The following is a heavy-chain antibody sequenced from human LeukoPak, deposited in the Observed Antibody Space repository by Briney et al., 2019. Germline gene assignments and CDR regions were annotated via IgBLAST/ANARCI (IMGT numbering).Heavy chain of an antibody. CDR1: GGSISGYY. J-gene: IGHJ4*02. CDR2: IYDSGST. V-gene: IGHV4-59*01. D-gene: IGHD6-19*01. Sequence: KASETLSLTCTVSGGSISGYYWNWIRQPPGKGLEWIGYIYDSGSTNYNPSLKSRVTISVDMSKNQFSLKLNSVTTADTAVYYCARLGTGWYLFDYWGQGTLVAVSS. CDR3: ARLGTGWYLFDY.